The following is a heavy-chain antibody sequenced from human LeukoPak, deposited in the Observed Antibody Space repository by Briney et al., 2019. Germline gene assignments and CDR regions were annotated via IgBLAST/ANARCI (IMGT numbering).Heavy chain of an antibody. J-gene: IGHJ3*02. D-gene: IGHD3-3*01. V-gene: IGHV4-59*01. CDR3: ARGYYDFWSGFHDAFDI. CDR2: IYYSGST. CDR1: GGSISSYY. Sequence: SETLSLTCTVSGGSISSYYWSWIRQPPGKGLEWIGYIYYSGSTNYNPPLKSRVTISVDTSKNQFSLKLSSVTAADTAVYYCARGYYDFWSGFHDAFDIWGQGTMVTVSS.